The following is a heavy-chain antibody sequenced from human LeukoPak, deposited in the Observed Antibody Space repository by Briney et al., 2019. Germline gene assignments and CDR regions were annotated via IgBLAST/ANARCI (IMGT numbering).Heavy chain of an antibody. J-gene: IGHJ3*02. CDR1: GFTFSSYS. CDR3: ARDIREMALYAFDI. V-gene: IGHV3-21*01. Sequence: PGGSLRLSCAASGFTFSSYSMNWVRQAPGKGLEWVSSISSSSSYIYYADSVKGRFTISRDNAKNSLYLQMNSLRAEDTAVYYCARDIREMALYAFDIWGQGTMVTVSS. CDR2: ISSSSSYI. D-gene: IGHD5-24*01.